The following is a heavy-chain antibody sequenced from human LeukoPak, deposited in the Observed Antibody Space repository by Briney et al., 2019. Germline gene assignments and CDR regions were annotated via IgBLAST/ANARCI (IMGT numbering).Heavy chain of an antibody. Sequence: PGGSLRLSCAASGFTFSSYAMHWVRQAPGKGLVYVSAISSNGGSTYYANSVKGRFTISRDNSKNTLYLQMGSLRAEDMAVYYCARGGYYDSSGYLDYWGQGTLVTVSS. CDR1: GFTFSSYA. J-gene: IGHJ4*02. V-gene: IGHV3-64*01. CDR2: ISSNGGST. CDR3: ARGGYYDSSGYLDY. D-gene: IGHD3-22*01.